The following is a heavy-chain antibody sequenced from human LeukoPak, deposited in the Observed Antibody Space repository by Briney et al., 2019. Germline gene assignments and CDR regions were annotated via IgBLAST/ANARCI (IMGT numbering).Heavy chain of an antibody. CDR3: AKDIRYFGMDV. V-gene: IGHV3-30-3*01. Sequence: GGSLRLSCAASGFTFSSYAMHWVRQAPGKGLEWVAVISYDGSNKYYADSVKGRFTISRDNSKNTLYLQMNSLRADDTAVYYCAKDIRYFGMDVWGQGTTVTVSS. J-gene: IGHJ6*02. CDR2: ISYDGSNK. CDR1: GFTFSSYA.